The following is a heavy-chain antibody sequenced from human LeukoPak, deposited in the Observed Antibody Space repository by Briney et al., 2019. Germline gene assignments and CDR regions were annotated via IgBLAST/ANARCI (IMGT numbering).Heavy chain of an antibody. D-gene: IGHD2-2*01. V-gene: IGHV4-34*01. CDR1: GGSFRGYY. J-gene: IGHJ4*02. Sequence: AETLSLTCAVYGGSFRGYYWSWIRQPPGKGLEWIGEINHSGSTNYNPSLKSRVTISLDTSMKKFSLKLNSVTAADTAVYYCASTERCSTTCPLDYWGQGTLVTVSS. CDR3: ASTERCSTTCPLDY. CDR2: INHSGST.